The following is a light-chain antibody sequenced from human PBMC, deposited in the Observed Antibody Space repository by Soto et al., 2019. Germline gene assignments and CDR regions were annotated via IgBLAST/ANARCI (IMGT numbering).Light chain of an antibody. Sequence: EIVLTQSPGTLSLSPGERATLSCRASQSVSSSYLAWYQQKPGQAPRLLIYGASSRATGIPDRFSGSGSGTDFTLTISILEPEYFAVYYCQQYGSSYWAFGQGT. CDR3: QQYGSSYWA. V-gene: IGKV3-20*01. CDR1: QSVSSSY. CDR2: GAS. J-gene: IGKJ5*01.